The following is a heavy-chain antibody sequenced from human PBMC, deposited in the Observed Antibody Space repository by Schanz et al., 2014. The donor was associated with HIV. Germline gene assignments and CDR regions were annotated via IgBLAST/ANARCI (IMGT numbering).Heavy chain of an antibody. CDR3: ARDLRVVPAASDNWFDP. CDR2: INAYNGNT. Sequence: QVQLVQSGAEVKKPGASVKVSCKASGYTFINYDIHWLRQASGLGLEWMGWINAYNGNTHYAQKFQGRVTMTTDTSASTAYMELRNLRSDDTAVYYCARDLRVVPAASDNWFDPWGQGTLVTVSS. D-gene: IGHD2-2*01. V-gene: IGHV1-18*01. J-gene: IGHJ5*02. CDR1: GYTFINYD.